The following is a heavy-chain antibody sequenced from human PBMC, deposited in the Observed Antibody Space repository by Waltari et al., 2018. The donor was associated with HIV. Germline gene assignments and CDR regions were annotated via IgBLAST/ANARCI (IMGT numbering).Heavy chain of an antibody. J-gene: IGHJ5*02. D-gene: IGHD1-7*01. CDR1: GFPFDQYA. Sequence: GGLVQPGRTLRLSCTASGFPFDQYAMHWVRQVPGKGLEWVEGITSNSDNAGYAHSVKGRITISRDNAKNSLYLQMKSLRGDDTAFYYCAKDMSRGDTGMGYWNYVDLWGQGTLVTASS. CDR3: AKDMSRGDTGMGYWNYVDL. V-gene: IGHV3-9*01. CDR2: ITSNSDNA.